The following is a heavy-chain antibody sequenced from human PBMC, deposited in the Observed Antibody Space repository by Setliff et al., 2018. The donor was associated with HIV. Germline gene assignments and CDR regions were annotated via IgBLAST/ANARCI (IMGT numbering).Heavy chain of an antibody. CDR1: GYSISSDFY. CDR2: LGQNGNT. J-gene: IGHJ4*02. V-gene: IGHV4-38-2*02. CDR3: ATVRLRVNVGLLGTPFDS. D-gene: IGHD1-26*01. Sequence: SETLSLTCSVSGYSISSDFYWGWIRQPPERGLQWIGSLGQNGNTYYSPSLKSRVTLSGDTSKNQFSLKLSSVRADDTAVYYCATVRLRVNVGLLGTPFDSWGQGILVTVS.